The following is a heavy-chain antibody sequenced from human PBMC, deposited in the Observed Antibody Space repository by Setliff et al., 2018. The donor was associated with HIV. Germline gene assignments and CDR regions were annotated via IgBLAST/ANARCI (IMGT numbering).Heavy chain of an antibody. Sequence: SETLSLTCSVSGASISSGDSYWSWVRQPPGKGLEWIGYINYSGSTNYNPSLKSRVTISVDTSKNQFYLKLSSVTAADTAVYYCARILLYDSSAYFVNAFDIWGQGTVVTVSS. CDR1: GASISSGDSY. D-gene: IGHD3-22*01. CDR2: INYSGST. V-gene: IGHV4-30-4*08. CDR3: ARILLYDSSAYFVNAFDI. J-gene: IGHJ3*02.